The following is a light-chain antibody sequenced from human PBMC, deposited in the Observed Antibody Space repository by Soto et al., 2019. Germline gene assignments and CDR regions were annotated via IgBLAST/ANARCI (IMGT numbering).Light chain of an antibody. J-gene: IGKJ5*01. CDR1: QSVSSW. V-gene: IGKV1-5*03. CDR2: KAS. Sequence: IQMTQYPSTLSASVGDRVIITCRASQSVSSWLAWYQHKPGKAPKLLIYKASRLESGVPSRFSGSGSGTEFTLTISSLQPDDFATYYCQQHRSYPVTFGQGTQMEIK. CDR3: QQHRSYPVT.